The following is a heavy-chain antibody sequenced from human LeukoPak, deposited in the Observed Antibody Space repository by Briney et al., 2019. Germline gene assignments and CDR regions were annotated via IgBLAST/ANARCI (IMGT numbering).Heavy chain of an antibody. CDR1: GGSISSSNW. CDR3: ARGRGFSAYSYGSSAFDI. V-gene: IGHV4-4*02. CDR2: IYHSGST. D-gene: IGHD5-18*01. Sequence: SETLSLTCAVPGGSISSSNWWSWVRQPPGKGLEWIGEIYHSGSTNYNPSLKSRVTISVDKSKNQFSLKLSSVTAADTAVYYCARGRGFSAYSYGSSAFDIWGQGTMVTVSS. J-gene: IGHJ3*02.